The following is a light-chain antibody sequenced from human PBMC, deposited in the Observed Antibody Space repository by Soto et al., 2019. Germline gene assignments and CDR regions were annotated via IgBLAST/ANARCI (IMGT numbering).Light chain of an antibody. CDR3: QPYSRYAFT. J-gene: IGKJ4*01. CDR2: DAS. CDR1: QTVRNNY. Sequence: FVLTQSPGTLSLSPGERATLSCRASQTVRNNYLAWYQQKPGQAPRLLIYDASSRATGVPDRFSGGGSGTDFTLPISRLEPEDFAVYYCQPYSRYAFTVGGGDKVDIE. V-gene: IGKV3-20*01.